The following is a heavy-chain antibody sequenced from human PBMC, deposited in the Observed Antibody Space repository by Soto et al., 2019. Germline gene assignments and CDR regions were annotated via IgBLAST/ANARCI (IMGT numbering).Heavy chain of an antibody. D-gene: IGHD4-17*01. J-gene: IGHJ2*01. CDR2: ISQDGTDT. V-gene: IGHV3-7*01. CDR1: GMTFSRCL. CDR3: ARDPLSYGDYAQTYWYFDL. Sequence: GYLSLSCGASGMTFSRCLMSWVRQAPGKGLEWVASISQDGTDTDYVDSVKGRFAISRDNPKNSLYLQMNSLRADDTAVYYCARDPLSYGDYAQTYWYFDLWGRGTRVTVSS.